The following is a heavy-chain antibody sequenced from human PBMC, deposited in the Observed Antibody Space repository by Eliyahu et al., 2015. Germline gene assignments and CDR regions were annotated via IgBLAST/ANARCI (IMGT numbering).Heavy chain of an antibody. J-gene: IGHJ4*02. D-gene: IGHD6-19*01. V-gene: IGHV3-23*04. CDR1: GFTFSSYA. CDR3: AKGMRQVQTPNDY. CDR2: ISNGAVST. Sequence: EVKLVESGGGLVQPGGTLXLSCAASGFTFSSYAMTWVRQAPGKGLEWVSTISNGAVSTYYADSVKGRFTISRDNSKNTLYLQMNSLSAEDTAVYYCAKGMRQVQTPNDYWGQGTLVTVSS.